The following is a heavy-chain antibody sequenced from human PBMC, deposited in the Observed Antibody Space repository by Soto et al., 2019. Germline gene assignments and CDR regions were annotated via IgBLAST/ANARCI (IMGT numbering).Heavy chain of an antibody. D-gene: IGHD3-3*01. CDR2: IKSKTDGGTT. J-gene: IGHJ4*02. V-gene: IGHV3-15*07. CDR3: TTDRAADAYYDFWSGPYYFDY. CDR1: GLTFSPYY. Sequence: GGSLRLSCAASGLTFSPYYMNWVRQAPGKGLEWVGRIKSKTDGGTTDYAAPVKGRFTISRDDSKNTLYLQMNSLKTEDTAVYYCTTDRAADAYYDFWSGPYYFDYWGQGTLVTVSS.